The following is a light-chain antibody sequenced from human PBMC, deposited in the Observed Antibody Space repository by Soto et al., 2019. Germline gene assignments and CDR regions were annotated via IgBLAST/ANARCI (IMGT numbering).Light chain of an antibody. CDR3: QQYNNWPPTWT. J-gene: IGKJ1*01. Sequence: IVMTQSPATLSVCPGERATLSCRASQTIGSNLAWYQQKPGQPPRLLIYDASTRATDIPARFTGSGSGTEFTLTISSLQSEDFAVFYCQQYNNWPPTWTFGQGTKVDIK. CDR2: DAS. CDR1: QTIGSN. V-gene: IGKV3-15*01.